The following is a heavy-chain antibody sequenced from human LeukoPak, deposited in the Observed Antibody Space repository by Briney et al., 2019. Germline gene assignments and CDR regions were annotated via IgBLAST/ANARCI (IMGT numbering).Heavy chain of an antibody. D-gene: IGHD2-2*01. CDR2: INHSGST. V-gene: IGHV4-39*07. CDR1: GGSISSSSYY. J-gene: IGHJ3*02. Sequence: SETLSLTCTVSGGSISSSSYYWGWIRQSPGRGLEWIGEINHSGSTNYNPSLKSRVTISVDTSKNQFSLKLSSVTAADTAVYYCATPDCSSTSCYEGDAFDIWGQGTMVTVSS. CDR3: ATPDCSSTSCYEGDAFDI.